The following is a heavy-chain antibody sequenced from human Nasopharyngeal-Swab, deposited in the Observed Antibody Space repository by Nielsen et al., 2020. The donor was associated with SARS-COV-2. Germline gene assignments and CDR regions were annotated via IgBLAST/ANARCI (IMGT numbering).Heavy chain of an antibody. V-gene: IGHV4-39*01. J-gene: IGHJ3*02. CDR2: NYYSGST. CDR1: GGSISSSSYY. D-gene: IGHD4-17*01. CDR3: ARLGGGTTVTPDAFDI. Sequence: SETLSLTCTVSGGSISSSSYYWGWIRQPPGKGLEWIGSNYYSGSTYYNPSLKSRVTISVDTSKNQFSLKLSSVTAADTAVYYCARLGGGTTVTPDAFDIWGQGTMVTVSS.